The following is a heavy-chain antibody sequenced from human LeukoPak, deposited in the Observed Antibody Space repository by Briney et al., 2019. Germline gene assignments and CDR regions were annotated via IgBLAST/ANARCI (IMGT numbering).Heavy chain of an antibody. CDR1: GFTFSSYS. D-gene: IGHD2-2*01. CDR2: ISSSSSYI. J-gene: IGHJ3*02. CDR3: ASFCSSTSCYGVNDAFDI. Sequence: PGGSLRLSCAASGFTFSSYSMNWVRQAPGKGLEWVSSISSSSSYIYYADSVKGRFTISRDNAKNSLYLQMNSLRAEDTAVYYCASFCSSTSCYGVNDAFDIWGQGTMVTVSS. V-gene: IGHV3-21*04.